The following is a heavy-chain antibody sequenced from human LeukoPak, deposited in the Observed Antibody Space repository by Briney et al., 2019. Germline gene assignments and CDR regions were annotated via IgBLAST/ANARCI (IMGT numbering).Heavy chain of an antibody. D-gene: IGHD3-22*01. V-gene: IGHV4-59*08. CDR1: GGSISSYY. CDR2: IYYSGST. CDR3: ARLDYYDRSGNRDY. J-gene: IGHJ4*02. Sequence: SETLSLTCTVSGGSISSYYWSWIRQPPGKGLEWIGYIYYSGSTNYNPSLKSRVTISVNTATNKFFLRLSSVTAADTAVYYCARLDYYDRSGNRDYWGQGTLVTVSS.